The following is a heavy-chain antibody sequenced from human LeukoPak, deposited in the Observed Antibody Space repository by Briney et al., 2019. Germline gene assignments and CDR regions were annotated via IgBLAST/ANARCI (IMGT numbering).Heavy chain of an antibody. CDR3: ARRYSSSSLSLGSFTDY. D-gene: IGHD6-13*01. J-gene: IGHJ4*02. CDR2: INHSGST. V-gene: IGHV4-34*01. CDR1: GGSFSGYY. Sequence: SETLSLTCAVYGGSFSGYYWSWIRQPPGKGLEWIGEINHSGSTNYNPSLKSRVTISVDTSKNQFSLKLSSVTAADTAVYYCARRYSSSSLSLGSFTDYWGQGTLITVSS.